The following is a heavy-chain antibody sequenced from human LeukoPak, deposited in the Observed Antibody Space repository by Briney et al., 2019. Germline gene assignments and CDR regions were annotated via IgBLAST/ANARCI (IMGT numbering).Heavy chain of an antibody. J-gene: IGHJ4*02. CDR3: ARVTSGWYSIDY. CDR1: GGSFSGYY. D-gene: IGHD6-19*01. CDR2: INHSGST. V-gene: IGHV4-34*01. Sequence: PSETMSLTCAVYGGSFSGYYWSWIRQPPGKGLEWIGEINHSGSTNYNPSLKSRVTISVDTSKNQFSLKLTSLTAADTAVYYCARVTSGWYSIDYWGQGTLVTVSS.